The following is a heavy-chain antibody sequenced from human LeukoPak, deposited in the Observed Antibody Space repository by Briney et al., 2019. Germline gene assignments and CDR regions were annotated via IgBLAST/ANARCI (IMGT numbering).Heavy chain of an antibody. J-gene: IGHJ4*02. CDR2: ISWNSGSI. D-gene: IGHD3-10*01. V-gene: IGHV3-9*01. CDR1: GFTFDDYA. CDR3: AKDIVYYGSGSFDY. Sequence: GGSLRLSCAASGFTFDDYAMHWVRHAPGKGLEWVSGISWNSGSIGYADSVKGRFTISRDNAKNSLYLQMDSLRAEDTALYYCAKDIVYYGSGSFDYWGQGTLVTVSS.